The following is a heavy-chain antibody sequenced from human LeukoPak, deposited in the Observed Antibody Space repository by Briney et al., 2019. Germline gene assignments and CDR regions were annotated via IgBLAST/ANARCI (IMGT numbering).Heavy chain of an antibody. V-gene: IGHV5-51*01. CDR1: GYSLTSYW. CDR3: ARRGQLDWFDP. J-gene: IGHJ5*02. Sequence: GESLKTSCKGSGYSLTSYWIGRVRQMPGKGLEWMGIIYPGDSDTRYSPSFQGQVTISADKSISTAYLQWSSLKASDTAMYYCARRGQLDWFDPWGQGTLVTVSS. CDR2: IYPGDSDT.